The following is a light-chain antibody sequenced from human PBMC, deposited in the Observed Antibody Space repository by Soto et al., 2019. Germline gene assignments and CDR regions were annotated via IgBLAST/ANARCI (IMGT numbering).Light chain of an antibody. Sequence: IHLTQSRSSLSASIGDRLTITCLAGQGISTYLAWYQQKPRKAPKLMIYAASTLQSGVPSRFSGNGSGTDGTLTISSLQQEDGATYDGQQLHSYTLTFGQGTKVDIK. CDR2: AAS. J-gene: IGKJ4*01. CDR3: QQLHSYTLT. CDR1: QGISTY. V-gene: IGKV1-9*01.